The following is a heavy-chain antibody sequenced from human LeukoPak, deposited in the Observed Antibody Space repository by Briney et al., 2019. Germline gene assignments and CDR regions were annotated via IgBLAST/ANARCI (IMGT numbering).Heavy chain of an antibody. CDR3: AKGNTVTTPFDY. CDR1: EFSVGSNY. J-gene: IGHJ4*02. Sequence: GGSLRLSCAASEFSVGSNYMTWVRQAPGKGLEWVSLIYSGGSTYYADSVKGRFTISRDNSKNTLYLQMNSLRAEDTAVYYCAKGNTVTTPFDYWGQGTLVTVSS. CDR2: IYSGGST. V-gene: IGHV3-66*01. D-gene: IGHD4-17*01.